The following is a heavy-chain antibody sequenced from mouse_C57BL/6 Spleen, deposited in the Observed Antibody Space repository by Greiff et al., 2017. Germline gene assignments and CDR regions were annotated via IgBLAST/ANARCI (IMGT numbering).Heavy chain of an antibody. J-gene: IGHJ4*01. CDR1: GFTFSDYY. CDR3: AREHYYGSSPYAMDY. V-gene: IGHV5-16*01. D-gene: IGHD1-1*01. Sequence: DVTLVESEGGLAQPGSSMKLSCTASGFTFSDYYMAWVRQVPDKGLEWVANINYDGSSTYYLDSLKSRFIISRDNEKNMLYLQRRSLKSEDTATYYCAREHYYGSSPYAMDYWGQGTSVTVSS. CDR2: INYDGSST.